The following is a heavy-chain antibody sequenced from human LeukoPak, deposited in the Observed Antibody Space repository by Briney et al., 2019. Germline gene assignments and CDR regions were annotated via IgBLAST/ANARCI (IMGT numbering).Heavy chain of an antibody. Sequence: SETLSLTCAVSGGSISSGGYSWSWIRQPPGKGLEWIGYIYHSGSTYYNPSLKSRVTISVDRSKNQFSLKLSSVTAADTAVYYCARAIAVAGLDAFDIWGQGTMVTVSS. CDR1: GGSISSGGYS. CDR2: IYHSGST. D-gene: IGHD6-19*01. CDR3: ARAIAVAGLDAFDI. V-gene: IGHV4-30-2*01. J-gene: IGHJ3*02.